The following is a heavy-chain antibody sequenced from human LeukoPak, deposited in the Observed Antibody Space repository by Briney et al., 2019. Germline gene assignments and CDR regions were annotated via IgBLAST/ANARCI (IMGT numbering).Heavy chain of an antibody. J-gene: IGHJ4*02. V-gene: IGHV1-18*04. CDR1: GYSFTNYG. CDR2: LNTYSGNT. D-gene: IGHD5-12*01. CDR3: ARDRDTGYDCGY. Sequence: ASVNVSCTASGYSFTNYGINWVRQAPGQGLEWMGWLNTYSGNTNYAQKFQGRVAMTTDTSTSTVFMEMRSLRSDDTAVYFCARDRDTGYDCGYWGQGTLVSVSS.